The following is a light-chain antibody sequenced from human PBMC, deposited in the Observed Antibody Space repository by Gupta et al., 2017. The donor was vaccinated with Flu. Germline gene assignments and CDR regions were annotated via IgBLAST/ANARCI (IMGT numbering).Light chain of an antibody. Sequence: DVVMTQTPLSLAVTLGQPASISCRSSQSLVYSDGNIYLHWFQQRPGQSPRRLIYWDSHRDYGVPDRFSGSGCGTDFTLETSRGEAEDVGVYYCKQGKRWPWAFGQGTKVEIK. CDR1: QSLVYSDGNIY. J-gene: IGKJ1*01. V-gene: IGKV2-30*01. CDR3: KQGKRWPWA. CDR2: WDS.